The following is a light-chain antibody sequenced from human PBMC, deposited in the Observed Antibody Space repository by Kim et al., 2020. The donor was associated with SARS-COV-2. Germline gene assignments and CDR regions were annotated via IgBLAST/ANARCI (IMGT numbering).Light chain of an antibody. CDR3: AAWHDILNAYV. Sequence: QSVLTQPPSASGPPGQKITISCSGRKSNIGTYSVNWYQQFPGTAPKLVIYTSSQRPSGVPDRFSGSKSGTSASLAISRPQSEDEADYYCAAWHDILNAYVFGSGTKVTVL. CDR1: KSNIGTYS. J-gene: IGLJ1*01. V-gene: IGLV1-44*01. CDR2: TSS.